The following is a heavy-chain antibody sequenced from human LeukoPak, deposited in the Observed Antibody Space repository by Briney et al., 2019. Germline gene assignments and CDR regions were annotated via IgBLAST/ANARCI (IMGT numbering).Heavy chain of an antibody. D-gene: IGHD2-2*02. CDR3: ARYCSSTSCYTPDAFDI. Sequence: PGGSLRLSCAASGFTFSSYSMNWVRQTPGKGLEWVLYICSSSSTIYYADSVKGRFTISRDNAKNSLYLQMNSLRAEDTAVYYCARYCSSTSCYTPDAFDIWGQGTMVTVSS. CDR1: GFTFSSYS. J-gene: IGHJ3*02. CDR2: ICSSSSTI. V-gene: IGHV3-48*01.